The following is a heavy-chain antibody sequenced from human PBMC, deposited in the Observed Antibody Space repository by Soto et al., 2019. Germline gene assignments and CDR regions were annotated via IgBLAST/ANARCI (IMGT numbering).Heavy chain of an antibody. Sequence: SVKVSCKXSGGTFSSYAISWVRQAPGQGLEWMGGIIPIFGTANYAQKFQGRVTITADESTSTAYMELSSLRSEDTAVYYCAREDGYCSSTSCYEGGDYYYYYGMDVWGQGTTVTVSS. CDR3: AREDGYCSSTSCYEGGDYYYYYGMDV. V-gene: IGHV1-69*13. CDR2: IIPIFGTA. CDR1: GGTFSSYA. D-gene: IGHD2-2*01. J-gene: IGHJ6*02.